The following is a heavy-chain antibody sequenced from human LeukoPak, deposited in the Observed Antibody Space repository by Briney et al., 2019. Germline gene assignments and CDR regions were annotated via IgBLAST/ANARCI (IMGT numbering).Heavy chain of an antibody. CDR2: IFHGGST. CDR3: ARIRGFYFDY. D-gene: IGHD4-23*01. J-gene: IGHJ4*02. V-gene: IGHV4-30-2*01. CDR1: GGSISSDGYS. Sequence: PSETLSLTCAVSGGSISSDGYSWTWIRQPPGKGLKWIGSIFHGGSTYYNPSLKSRVTMSVDRSKNQFSLTLTSVTAADTAVYFCARIRGFYFDYWGQGTLVTVSS.